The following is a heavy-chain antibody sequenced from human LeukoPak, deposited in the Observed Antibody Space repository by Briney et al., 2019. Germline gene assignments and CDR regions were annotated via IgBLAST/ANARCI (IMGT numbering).Heavy chain of an antibody. CDR3: ARVIGGRKRGQGPIDGFNI. V-gene: IGHV1-2*02. CDR1: GGTFGSYD. CDR2: INPKNGAT. Sequence: ASVRVSCKASGGTFGSYDISWVRQAPGQGLEWMGWINPKNGATNHAQKFQGRVTMTRDTSISTAFMELNRLRSDDTAVYYCARVIGGRKRGQGPIDGFNIWGQGTMITVSS. J-gene: IGHJ3*02.